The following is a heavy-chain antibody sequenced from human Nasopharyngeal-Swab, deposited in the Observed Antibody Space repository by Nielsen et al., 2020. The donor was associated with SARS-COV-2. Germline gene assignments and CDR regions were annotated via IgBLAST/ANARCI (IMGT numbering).Heavy chain of an antibody. V-gene: IGHV3-15*01. Sequence: GESLKISCAASGFTFSNAWMSWVRQAPGKGREWVGRIKSKTDGGTTNYAAPVKGRFTISRDDSKNTLYLQMNSLKTEDTAVYYCTTDPGAAAGINYFDYWGQGTLVTVSS. CDR2: IKSKTDGGTT. D-gene: IGHD6-13*01. CDR3: TTDPGAAAGINYFDY. J-gene: IGHJ4*02. CDR1: GFTFSNAW.